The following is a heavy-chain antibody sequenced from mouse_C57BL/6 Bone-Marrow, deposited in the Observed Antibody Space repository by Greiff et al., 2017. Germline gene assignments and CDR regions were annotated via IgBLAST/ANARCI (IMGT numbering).Heavy chain of an antibody. CDR3: ARSTTVGYAMDY. CDR2: ISDGGSYT. D-gene: IGHD1-1*01. V-gene: IGHV5-4*03. Sequence: EVMLVESGGGLVKPGGSLKLSCAASGFTFSSYAMSWVRQTPEKRLEWVATISDGGSYTYYPDNVKGRCTISRDNAKNNLYLQMSHLKSEDTAMYYCARSTTVGYAMDYWGQGTSVTVSS. CDR1: GFTFSSYA. J-gene: IGHJ4*01.